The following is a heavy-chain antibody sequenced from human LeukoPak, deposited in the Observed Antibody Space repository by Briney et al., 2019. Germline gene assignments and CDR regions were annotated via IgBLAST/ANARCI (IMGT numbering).Heavy chain of an antibody. CDR1: GFLLRTSGVG. V-gene: IGHV2-5*01. CDR2: IYWNADK. J-gene: IGHJ4*02. Sequence: SGPTLVNPTQTLTLTCTFSGFLLRTSGVGVGWMRQPPVNALEWLALIYWNADKRYSPSLKSRLTITKDTSKNQVVLTMTNMDPVDTATYYCARFITMVRGVIQRDFDYWGQGTLVTVSS. CDR3: ARFITMVRGVIQRDFDY. D-gene: IGHD3-10*01.